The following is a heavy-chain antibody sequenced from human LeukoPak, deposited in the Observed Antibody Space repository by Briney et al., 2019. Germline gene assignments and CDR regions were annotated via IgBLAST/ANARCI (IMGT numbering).Heavy chain of an antibody. D-gene: IGHD1-26*01. CDR2: IYYSGTT. J-gene: IGHJ4*02. Sequence: PSETLSLTCTVSGGSISSSSHYWGWIRQPPGKGLEWIGSIYYSGTTYYNPSLKSRVTISVDTSNNQFSLRLSSVTAADTAVYYCARHDGAGSYLYNYWGQGTLVTVSS. CDR3: ARHDGAGSYLYNY. CDR1: GGSISSSSHY. V-gene: IGHV4-39*01.